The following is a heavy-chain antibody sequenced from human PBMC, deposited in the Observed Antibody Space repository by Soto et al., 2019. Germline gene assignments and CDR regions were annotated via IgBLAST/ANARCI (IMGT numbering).Heavy chain of an antibody. J-gene: IGHJ4*02. D-gene: IGHD3-16*02. CDR2: IYYSGST. CDR1: GGSISSGDYY. Sequence: PSETLSLTCTVSGGSISSGDYYWSWIRQPPGKGLEWIGYIYYSGSTYYNPSLKSRVTISVDTSKNQFSLKLSSVTAADTAVYYCASYDYVWGSYRSSFDYWGQGTLVTVSS. CDR3: ASYDYVWGSYRSSFDY. V-gene: IGHV4-30-4*01.